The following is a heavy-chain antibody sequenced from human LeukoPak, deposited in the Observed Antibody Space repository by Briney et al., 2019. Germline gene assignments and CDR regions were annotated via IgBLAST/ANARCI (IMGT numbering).Heavy chain of an antibody. D-gene: IGHD3-3*01. CDR1: GGSFSGYY. CDR2: INHSGST. V-gene: IGHV4-34*01. CDR3: ARRYYDFPPDR. J-gene: IGHJ5*02. Sequence: SETLSLTCAVYGGSFSGYYWSWIRQPPGKGLEWIGEINHSGSTNYNPSLKSRVTISVDTSKNQFSLKLSSVTAADTAVYYCARRYYDFPPDRWGQGTLVTVSS.